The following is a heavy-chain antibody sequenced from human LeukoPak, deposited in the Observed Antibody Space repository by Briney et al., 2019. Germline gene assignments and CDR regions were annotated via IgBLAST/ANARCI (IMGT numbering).Heavy chain of an antibody. D-gene: IGHD2/OR15-2a*01. Sequence: PGGSLRLSCAASGFTFSSYAMSWVRQAPGKGLEWVGRIKTKTDGGTIDYAAPVKGRFTISRDDSENTLYLQMNSLKTEDTAVYYCTRDLSSWGQGTLVTVSS. J-gene: IGHJ4*02. CDR1: GFTFSSYA. CDR3: TRDLSS. CDR2: IKTKTDGGTI. V-gene: IGHV3-15*01.